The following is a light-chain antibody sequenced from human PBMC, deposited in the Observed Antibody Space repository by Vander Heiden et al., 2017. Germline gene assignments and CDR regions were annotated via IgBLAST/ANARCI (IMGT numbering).Light chain of an antibody. J-gene: IGLJ1*01. CDR3: CSYAGSSTFEV. Sequence: VSGSPGQSITISCTGTSSDVGSYNLVSWYQQHPGKAPKLMIYEVSKRPSGVSNRFSGSKSGNTASLTISGLQAEDEADYYCCSYAGSSTFEVFGTGTKVTVL. CDR1: SSDVGSYNL. CDR2: EVS. V-gene: IGLV2-23*02.